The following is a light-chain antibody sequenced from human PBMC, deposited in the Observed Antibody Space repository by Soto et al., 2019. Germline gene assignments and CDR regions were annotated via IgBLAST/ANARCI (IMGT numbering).Light chain of an antibody. Sequence: QSALTQPASVSGSPGQSITISCTGTSSDVGGYNFLSWYQQHPGKAPKLIIFEVSNRPSGVPNRFSGSKSGNTASLTISGLQAEDEADYYCSSYSTGNTLGVFGTGTKLTVL. V-gene: IGLV2-14*01. J-gene: IGLJ1*01. CDR1: SSDVGGYNF. CDR2: EVS. CDR3: SSYSTGNTLGV.